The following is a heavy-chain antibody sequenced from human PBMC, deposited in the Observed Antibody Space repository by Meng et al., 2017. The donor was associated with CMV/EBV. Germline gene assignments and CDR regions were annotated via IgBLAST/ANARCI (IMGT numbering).Heavy chain of an antibody. CDR1: GGSFSGYY. Sequence: GSLRLSCAVYGGSFSGYYWSWIRQPPGKGLEWIGEINHSGSTNYNPSLKSRVTISVDTSKNQFSLKLCSVTAADTAVYYCARGRHSYYYGSGSWGMDVWGQGTTVTVSS. CDR3: ARGRHSYYYGSGSWGMDV. V-gene: IGHV4-34*01. J-gene: IGHJ6*02. D-gene: IGHD3-10*01. CDR2: INHSGST.